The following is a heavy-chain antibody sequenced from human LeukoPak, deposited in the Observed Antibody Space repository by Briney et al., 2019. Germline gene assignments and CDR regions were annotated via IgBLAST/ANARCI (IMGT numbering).Heavy chain of an antibody. CDR1: GVTPSNYA. D-gene: IGHD4-17*01. CDR2: ISFDGTNK. CDR3: ATDYGDYEPIDY. V-gene: IGHV3-30*04. Sequence: PGGSLRLSCTASGVTPSNYAMHWVRRPPGRGLEWVAVISFDGTNKYYGGSVEGRFSVSRDNPKNTLYLQMNSLRPDDTAMYYCATDYGDYEPIDYWGQGTLVTVSS. J-gene: IGHJ4*02.